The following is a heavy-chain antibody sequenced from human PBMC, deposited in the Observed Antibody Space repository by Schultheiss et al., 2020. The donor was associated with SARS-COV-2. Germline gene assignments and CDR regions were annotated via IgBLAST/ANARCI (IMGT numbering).Heavy chain of an antibody. CDR1: GGSISSYY. D-gene: IGHD4-17*01. CDR2: IYTSGST. J-gene: IGHJ2*01. CDR3: ARRARETTVTYWYFDL. V-gene: IGHV4-4*07. Sequence: SETLSLTCTVSGGSISSYYWSWIRQPPGKGLEWIGRIYTSGSTYYNPSLKSRVTISVDTSKNQFSLKLSSVTAADTAVYYCARRARETTVTYWYFDLWGRGTLVTVSS.